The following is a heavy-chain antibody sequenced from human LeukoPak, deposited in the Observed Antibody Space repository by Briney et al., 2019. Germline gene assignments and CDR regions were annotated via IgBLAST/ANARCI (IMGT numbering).Heavy chain of an antibody. J-gene: IGHJ4*02. CDR3: ARIAWCGDDDH. V-gene: IGHV1-8*01. D-gene: IGHD3-10*01. CDR2: MNPNRGNT. Sequence: ASVKVSCKASGYTLTSYDINWVRQATGQGLEWMGLMNPNRGNTGYAQKFQGRVTMTRNTSISTAYVELSTLRSEATAVYYCARIAWCGDDDHWGQGTLVTVSS. CDR1: GYTLTSYD.